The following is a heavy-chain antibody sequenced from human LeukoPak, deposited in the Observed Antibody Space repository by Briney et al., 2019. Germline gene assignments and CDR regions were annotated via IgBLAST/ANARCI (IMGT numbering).Heavy chain of an antibody. CDR3: ARVYGSGSYRIFDY. CDR1: GYTFTGYY. D-gene: IGHD3-10*01. V-gene: IGHV1-2*06. J-gene: IGHJ4*02. CDR2: INPNSGGT. Sequence: ASVKVSCKASGYTFTGYYMHWVRQAPGQGLEWMGRINPNSGGTNYAQKFQGRVTMTRDTSISTAYMELSRLRSDDTAVYYCARVYGSGSYRIFDYWGQGTLVTVSS.